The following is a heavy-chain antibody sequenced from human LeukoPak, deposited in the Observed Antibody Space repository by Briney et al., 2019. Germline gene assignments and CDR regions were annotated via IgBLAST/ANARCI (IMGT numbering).Heavy chain of an antibody. D-gene: IGHD3-22*01. V-gene: IGHV1-18*01. Sequence: ASVKVSCKASGYTFTNNGVSWVRQAPGQGLEWMGWISGYNGNTKYAQKFQGRVSMTTDTSTSTAYMELRSLRSDDTAVYYCARVASRLYYYDSSGYYDYWGQGTLVTVSS. CDR1: GYTFTNNG. CDR3: ARVASRLYYYDSSGYYDY. CDR2: ISGYNGNT. J-gene: IGHJ4*02.